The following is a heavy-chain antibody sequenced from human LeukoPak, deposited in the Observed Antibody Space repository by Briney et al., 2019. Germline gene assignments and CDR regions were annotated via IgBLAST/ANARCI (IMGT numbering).Heavy chain of an antibody. D-gene: IGHD3-16*01. Sequence: GGSLRLSCAASGFTFSSYGMHWVRQAPGKGLEWVAVISYDGSNKYYADSVKGRFTISRDNAKNSLYLQMNSLRAEDTAVYYCARDRLSWGSPYRHYFDYWAREPWSPSPQ. CDR2: ISYDGSNK. CDR3: ARDRLSWGSPYRHYFDY. V-gene: IGHV3-30*03. CDR1: GFTFSSYG. J-gene: IGHJ4*02.